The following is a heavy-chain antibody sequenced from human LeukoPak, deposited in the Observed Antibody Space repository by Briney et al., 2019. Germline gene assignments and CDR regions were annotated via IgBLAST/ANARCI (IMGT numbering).Heavy chain of an antibody. J-gene: IGHJ5*02. CDR1: GGSISSSSYY. Sequence: SETLSLTCTVSGGSISSSSYYWGWIRQPPGKGLDGIGRIYDSRSTYYNPSLKSPVPISLDTAKNQFSLKPSSVTAADTAVYYCARHYVAAAGPDSWGQGTLVTASS. CDR3: ARHYVAAAGPDS. CDR2: IYDSRST. D-gene: IGHD6-13*01. V-gene: IGHV4-39*01.